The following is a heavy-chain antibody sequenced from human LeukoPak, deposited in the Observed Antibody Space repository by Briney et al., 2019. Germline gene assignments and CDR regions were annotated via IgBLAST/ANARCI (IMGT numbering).Heavy chain of an antibody. CDR3: ARGGYYDSSGYYLDNGFDI. V-gene: IGHV1-18*01. CDR2: ISAYNGNT. CDR1: GYTFTSYG. Sequence: ASVKVSCKASGYTFTSYGISWVRQAPGQGLEWMGWISAYNGNTNYAQKLQGRVTTTTDTSTSTAYMELRSLRSDDTAVYYCARGGYYDSSGYYLDNGFDIWGQGTMVIVSS. J-gene: IGHJ3*02. D-gene: IGHD3-22*01.